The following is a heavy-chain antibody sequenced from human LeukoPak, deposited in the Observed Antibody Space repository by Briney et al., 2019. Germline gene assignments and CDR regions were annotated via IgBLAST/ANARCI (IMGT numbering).Heavy chain of an antibody. CDR2: ISAYNGNT. CDR1: GYTFTSYG. Sequence: ASVKVSCKASGYTFTSYGISWVRQAPGQGLEWMGWISAYNGNTNYAQKLQGRVTMTTDTSTSTAYMELRSLRSDDTAVYYCARKVGYCSGGSCYGLIDYWGQGTLVTVSS. V-gene: IGHV1-18*01. J-gene: IGHJ4*02. D-gene: IGHD2-15*01. CDR3: ARKVGYCSGGSCYGLIDY.